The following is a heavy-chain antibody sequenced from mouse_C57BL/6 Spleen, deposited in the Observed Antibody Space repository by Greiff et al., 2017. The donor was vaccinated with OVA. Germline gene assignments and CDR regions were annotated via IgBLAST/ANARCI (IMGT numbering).Heavy chain of an antibody. J-gene: IGHJ2*01. CDR2: ISPNNGGT. V-gene: IGHV1-26*01. CDR1: GYTFTDYY. D-gene: IGHD4-1*01. CDR3: ARDWDADD. Sequence: VQLQQSGPELVKPGASVKISCKASGYTFTDYYMNWVKQSHGKSLEWIGDISPNNGGTSYTQKFKGKATLTEAKYSSPAYIELRRLTSEDSAVYYCARDWDADDWGQVTTLTVPP.